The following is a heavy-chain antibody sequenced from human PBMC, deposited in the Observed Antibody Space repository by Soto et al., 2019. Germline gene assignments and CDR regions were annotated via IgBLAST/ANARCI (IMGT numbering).Heavy chain of an antibody. Sequence: EVQMLESGGGLVQPGGSLRLSCAASGFTFSSYAMSWVRQAPGKGLEWVSAMSGSGGSTYYADSVKGRFTISRDNSKNTLYPQMNSLRAEDTAVYYCATVQDSSGWFSDFQHWGQGTMVTVSS. D-gene: IGHD6-19*01. J-gene: IGHJ1*01. CDR2: MSGSGGST. CDR1: GFTFSSYA. CDR3: ATVQDSSGWFSDFQH. V-gene: IGHV3-23*01.